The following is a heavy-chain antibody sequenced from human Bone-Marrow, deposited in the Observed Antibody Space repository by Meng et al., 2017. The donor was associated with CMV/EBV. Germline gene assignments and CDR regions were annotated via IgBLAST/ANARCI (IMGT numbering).Heavy chain of an antibody. J-gene: IGHJ6*02. CDR2: ISAYNGNT. CDR3: AREGAKLSYYYYGMDV. D-gene: IGHD4-23*01. V-gene: IGHV1-18*01. Sequence: ASVKVSCKASGYTFTSYGISWVRQAPGQGLEWMGWISAYNGNTNYAQKLQGRVTMTTDTSTSTAYMELSSLRSEDTAVYYCAREGAKLSYYYYGMDVWGQGTTVTVSS. CDR1: GYTFTSYG.